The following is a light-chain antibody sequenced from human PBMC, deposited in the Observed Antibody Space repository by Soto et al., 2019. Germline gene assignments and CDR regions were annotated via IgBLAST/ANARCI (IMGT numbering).Light chain of an antibody. Sequence: DIVMTQSPDSLAVSLGERATINCKYSQSVLYSSNNKNYVDWYQQKPGQPPKLLIYWASTRESGVPDRFSGSGSGTDFTLTISSLQAEDVAVYYCQQYYSTPFTFGVGTNVDIK. CDR3: QQYYSTPFT. J-gene: IGKJ4*01. CDR1: QSVLYSSNNKNY. CDR2: WAS. V-gene: IGKV4-1*01.